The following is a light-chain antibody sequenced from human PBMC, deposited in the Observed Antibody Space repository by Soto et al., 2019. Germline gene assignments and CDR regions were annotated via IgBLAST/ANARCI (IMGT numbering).Light chain of an antibody. CDR3: QQYDSAPPIT. J-gene: IGKJ5*01. Sequence: EIVLTQSPGTLSLSPGERDTLSCRASQSVSRGYLAWYQQKPGQARRLLIYGSSRRATGIPDSFSESGSATDFPLIISRLEPEYFALYYCQQYDSAPPITFGQGTRLEI. V-gene: IGKV3-20*01. CDR1: QSVSRGY. CDR2: GSS.